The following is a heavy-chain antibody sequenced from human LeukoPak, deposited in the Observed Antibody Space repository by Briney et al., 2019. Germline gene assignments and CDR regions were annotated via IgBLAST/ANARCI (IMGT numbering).Heavy chain of an antibody. D-gene: IGHD3-22*01. CDR3: ASAGDSSDYYYFSAFDI. J-gene: IGHJ3*02. Sequence: GESLKISCKGGGYSFTNYWIVWVRQMPGKGLEWMGVIYYDDSETQYSPSFQGQVTISVDKPISTAYLQWSSLKASDTAMYYCASAGDSSDYYYFSAFDIWGQGTMVTVSS. CDR2: IYYDDSET. V-gene: IGHV5-51*04. CDR1: GYSFTNYW.